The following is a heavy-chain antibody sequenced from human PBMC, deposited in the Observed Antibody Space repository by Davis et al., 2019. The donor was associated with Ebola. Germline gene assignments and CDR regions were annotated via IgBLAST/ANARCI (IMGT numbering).Heavy chain of an antibody. CDR1: GFTFSSYA. V-gene: IGHV3-30-3*01. Sequence: PGGSLRLSCAASGFTFSSYAMYWVRQAPGKGLEWVAVISYDGSNKYNADAVKGRITISRDNSKNTLYLQMNSLRAEDTAVYYCARDRKHVLITMVRATAGYGMDVWGQGTTVTVSS. CDR2: ISYDGSNK. CDR3: ARDRKHVLITMVRATAGYGMDV. J-gene: IGHJ6*02. D-gene: IGHD3-10*01.